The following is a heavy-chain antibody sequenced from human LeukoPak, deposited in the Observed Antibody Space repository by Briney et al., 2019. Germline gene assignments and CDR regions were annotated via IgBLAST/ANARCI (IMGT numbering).Heavy chain of an antibody. CDR2: ISSSGSTI. CDR1: GFTFSGYY. D-gene: IGHD3-10*01. V-gene: IGHV3-11*01. CDR3: ASGNYYGSGSYYGVGAYFDY. Sequence: PGGSLRLSCAASGFTFSGYYMSWIRQAPGKGLEGVSHISSSGSTIYYADSVKGRFTISRDNAKNSLYLQMNSLRAEDTAVYYCASGNYYGSGSYYGVGAYFDYWGQGTLVTVSS. J-gene: IGHJ4*02.